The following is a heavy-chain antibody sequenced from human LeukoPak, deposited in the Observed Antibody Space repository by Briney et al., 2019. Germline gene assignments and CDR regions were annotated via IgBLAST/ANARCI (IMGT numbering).Heavy chain of an antibody. J-gene: IGHJ5*02. V-gene: IGHV4-30-2*01. CDR2: IFHTGST. D-gene: IGHD2-21*01. Sequence: SQTLSLTCVVSGDSISSGVYSWSWIRQPPGKGLEWIGYIFHTGSTFYNPSLKSRVTISVDNSKNQFSLRLSSVTAADTAVYYCARELWFANAPGSWLDPWGQGALVTVSS. CDR3: ARELWFANAPGSWLDP. CDR1: GDSISSGVYS.